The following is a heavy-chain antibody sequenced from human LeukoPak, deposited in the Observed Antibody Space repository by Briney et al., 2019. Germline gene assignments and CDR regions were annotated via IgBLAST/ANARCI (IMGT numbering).Heavy chain of an antibody. D-gene: IGHD3-16*02. CDR2: IFHSGST. CDR3: ARVDIPMLGELSPGAFDI. CDR1: GDSLNTNTW. V-gene: IGHV4-4*02. Sequence: SETLSLTCAVSGDSLNTNTWWSWVRQPPGKGLEWTGEIFHSGSTNYHPSLESRLTISMDKSKNQFSLKLSSVTAADTAVYYCARVDIPMLGELSPGAFDIWGQGTMVTVSS. J-gene: IGHJ3*02.